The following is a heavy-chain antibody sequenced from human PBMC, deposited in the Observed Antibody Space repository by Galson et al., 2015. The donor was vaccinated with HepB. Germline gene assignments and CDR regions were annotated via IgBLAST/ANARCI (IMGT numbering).Heavy chain of an antibody. J-gene: IGHJ4*02. D-gene: IGHD3-22*01. CDR1: GFTFSSYA. V-gene: IGHV3-64D*06. CDR3: VRGYDSSEGSDY. Sequence: SLRLSCAASGFTFSSYAMHWVRQAPGKGLEYVSAISSNGGSTYYADSVKGRFTISRDNSKNTLYLQMSSLRAEDTAVYYCVRGYDSSEGSDYWGQGTLVTVSS. CDR2: ISSNGGST.